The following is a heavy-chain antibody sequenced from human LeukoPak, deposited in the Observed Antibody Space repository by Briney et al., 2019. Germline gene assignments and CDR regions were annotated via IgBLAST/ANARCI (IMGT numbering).Heavy chain of an antibody. CDR3: ARDRVVVVVAANYDAFDI. D-gene: IGHD2-15*01. J-gene: IGHJ3*02. CDR1: GFTFSSYG. V-gene: IGHV3-30*03. CDR2: ISYDGSNK. Sequence: GRSLRLSCAASGFTFSSYGMPWVRQAPGKGLEWVAVISYDGSNKYYADSVKGRFTISRDNSKNTLYLQMNSLRAEDTAVYYCARDRVVVVVAANYDAFDIWGQGTMVTVSS.